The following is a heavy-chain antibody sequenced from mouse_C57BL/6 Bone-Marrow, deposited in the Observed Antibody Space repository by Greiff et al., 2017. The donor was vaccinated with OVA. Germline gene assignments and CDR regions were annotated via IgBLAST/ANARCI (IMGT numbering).Heavy chain of an antibody. Sequence: VKLVESGAELVRPGTSVKMSCKASGYTFTNYWIGWAKQRPGHGLEWIGDIYPGGGYTNYNEKFKGKATLTADKSSSTAYMQFSSLTSEDSTIYYCARTSYYYRSILYAMGYWSQGASVTVSS. D-gene: IGHD1-1*01. V-gene: IGHV1-63*01. CDR3: ARTSYYYRSILYAMGY. CDR2: IYPGGGYT. J-gene: IGHJ4*01. CDR1: GYTFTNYW.